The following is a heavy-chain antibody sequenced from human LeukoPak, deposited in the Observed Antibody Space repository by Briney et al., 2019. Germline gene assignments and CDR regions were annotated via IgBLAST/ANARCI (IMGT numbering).Heavy chain of an antibody. CDR3: AKGAHSSGYYWELQFDY. J-gene: IGHJ4*02. V-gene: IGHV3-48*01. Sequence: GGSLRLSCAGSGFTFSSYRMNWVRQAPGKGLEWVSYISSSSSTIYYADSVKGRFTISRDNAKNTLYLQMNSLRAEDTAVYYCAKGAHSSGYYWELQFDYWGQGTLVTVSS. CDR1: GFTFSSYR. CDR2: ISSSSSTI. D-gene: IGHD3-22*01.